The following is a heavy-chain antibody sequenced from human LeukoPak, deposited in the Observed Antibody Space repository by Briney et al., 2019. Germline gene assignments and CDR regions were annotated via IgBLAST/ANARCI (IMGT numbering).Heavy chain of an antibody. V-gene: IGHV1-2*02. CDR1: GYIFTGYY. CDR2: INPNSGDT. CDR3: ARVRYRLAETYIDY. D-gene: IGHD3-16*01. J-gene: IGHJ4*02. Sequence: GASVKVSCKASGYIFTGYYMHWVRQAPGQGLEWMGWINPNSGDTNYAQKFQGRVTMTMDTSISTAYMELSRLRSDDTAVYYCARVRYRLAETYIDYWGQGTLVTVSS.